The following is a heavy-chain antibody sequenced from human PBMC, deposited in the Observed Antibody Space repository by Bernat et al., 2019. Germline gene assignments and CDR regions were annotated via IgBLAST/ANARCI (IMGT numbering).Heavy chain of an antibody. J-gene: IGHJ6*02. V-gene: IGHV3-23*04. Sequence: EVQLVESGGTFVQSGGSLRLSCAVSGFSFSDYAMNWVRQAPGKGLEWVSAISGSGGTYYADSVKGLFTISRDNSKNTLYLQMNSLRAEDTAVYYCAREKAAAGSRDGMDVWGQGTTVTVSS. D-gene: IGHD6-13*01. CDR3: AREKAAAGSRDGMDV. CDR1: GFSFSDYA. CDR2: ISGSGGT.